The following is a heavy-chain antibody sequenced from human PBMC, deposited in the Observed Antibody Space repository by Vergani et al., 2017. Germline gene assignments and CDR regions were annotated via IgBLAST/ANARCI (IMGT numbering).Heavy chain of an antibody. V-gene: IGHV4-39*01. CDR3: ARHVGYGDSNFPGDWFDS. Sequence: QLLLQDSGPGQVKPSETLSLTCGVSDGSINSRSYYWAWLRPPPGKGLEWIGMVFYSGTTYYNPSLKSRVTIFLDTSNKQFSLKLTSVTAVDTARYYCARHVGYGDSNFPGDWFDSWGQGTLVTVSS. J-gene: IGHJ5*01. D-gene: IGHD4-17*01. CDR1: DGSINSRSYY. CDR2: VFYSGTT.